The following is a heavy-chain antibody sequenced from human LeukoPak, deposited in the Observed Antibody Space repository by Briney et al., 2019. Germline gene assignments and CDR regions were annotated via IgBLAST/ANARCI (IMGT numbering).Heavy chain of an antibody. J-gene: IGHJ6*03. Sequence: GASVKVSCKASGYTFTSYYMHWVRQAPGQGLEWMGIINPSGGSTSYAQKFQGRVTMTRDMSTSTVYMELSSLRSEDTAVYYCARGGNTAMPQLYYYCMDVWGKGTTVTISS. CDR1: GYTFTSYY. D-gene: IGHD5-18*01. V-gene: IGHV1-46*01. CDR2: INPSGGST. CDR3: ARGGNTAMPQLYYYCMDV.